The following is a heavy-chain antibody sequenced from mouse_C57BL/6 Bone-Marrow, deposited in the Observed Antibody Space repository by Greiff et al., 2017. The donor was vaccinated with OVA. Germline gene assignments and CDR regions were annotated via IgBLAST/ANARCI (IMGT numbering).Heavy chain of an antibody. J-gene: IGHJ2*01. CDR3: GIRYYGSSYFDY. CDR1: GYTFTSYW. Sequence: VQLQQPGAELVKPGASVKLSCKASGYTFTSYWMHWVKQRPGQGLEWIGMIHPNSGSTNYNEKFKSKATLTVDKSSSTAYMQLSSLTSEDSAVYYCGIRYYGSSYFDYWGQGTTLTVSA. CDR2: IHPNSGST. V-gene: IGHV1-64*01. D-gene: IGHD1-1*01.